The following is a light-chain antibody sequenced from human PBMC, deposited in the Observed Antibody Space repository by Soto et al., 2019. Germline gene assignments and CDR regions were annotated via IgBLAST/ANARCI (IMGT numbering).Light chain of an antibody. CDR2: GAS. Sequence: ETVLTQSPATLSVSPGDRATLSCRASQSVGTYLAWYQQKPGQAPRLLIYGASSRVTGIPGRFSGSGSGTEFTLPITRLQSADSAVYSCQHYNNWPYTFGQGTKLEI. CDR1: QSVGTY. J-gene: IGKJ2*01. V-gene: IGKV3-15*01. CDR3: QHYNNWPYT.